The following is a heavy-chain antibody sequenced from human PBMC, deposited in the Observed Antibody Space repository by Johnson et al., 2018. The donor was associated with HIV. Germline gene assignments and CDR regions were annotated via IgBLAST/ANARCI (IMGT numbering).Heavy chain of an antibody. J-gene: IGHJ3*02. CDR3: ARPDRSSARAHDACDI. CDR2: ISYDGSNK. D-gene: IGHD6-6*01. Sequence: VQLVESGGGVVQPGRSLRLSCAASGFTFSSYGMHWVRQAPGKGLEWVAVISYDGSNKYYADSVKGRFTISRDNSKNTLYLQMNSLRAEDTAVYYCARPDRSSARAHDACDIWGQGTMVTVSS. CDR1: GFTFSSYG. V-gene: IGHV3-30*03.